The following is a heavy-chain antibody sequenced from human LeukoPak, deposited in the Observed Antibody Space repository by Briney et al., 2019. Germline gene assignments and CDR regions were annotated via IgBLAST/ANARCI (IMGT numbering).Heavy chain of an antibody. CDR1: GYTFTGYY. V-gene: IGHV1-2*02. D-gene: IGHD3-10*01. CDR2: INPNSGGT. Sequence: ASVKVSCKASGYTFTGYYMHWVRQAPGQGREWMGWINPNSGGTNYAQKFQGRVTMTRDTSISTAYMELSRLRSDDTAVYYCARDRFGGLFLNMDYWGQGTLVTVSS. J-gene: IGHJ4*02. CDR3: ARDRFGGLFLNMDY.